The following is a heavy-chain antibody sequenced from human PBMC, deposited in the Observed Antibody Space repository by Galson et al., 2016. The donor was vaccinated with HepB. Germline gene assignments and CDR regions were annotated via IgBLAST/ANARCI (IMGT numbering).Heavy chain of an antibody. D-gene: IGHD5-24*01. CDR2: ISFDGSTK. Sequence: SLRLSCAASGFRFSSYGMHWVRQAPGKRLEWVAVISFDGSTKNYIDSVKGRFTVSRDNLENTLYLQMNSLRTDDTAEYYCARDLRPRWELDYYNYGMDVWGQGTTVTVSS. CDR3: ARDLRPRWELDYYNYGMDV. J-gene: IGHJ6*02. CDR1: GFRFSSYG. V-gene: IGHV3-30*03.